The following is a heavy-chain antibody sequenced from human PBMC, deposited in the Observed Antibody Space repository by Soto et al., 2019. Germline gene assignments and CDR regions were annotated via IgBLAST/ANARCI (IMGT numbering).Heavy chain of an antibody. CDR1: GGSFSGYY. D-gene: IGHD3-3*01. V-gene: IGHV4-34*11. CDR3: ARDFAYFDS. J-gene: IGHJ4*02. CDR2: VYHTGRT. Sequence: SETLSLTCAVYGGSFSGYYWSWIRQPPGKGLEWIGYVYHTGRTSYNPSLKSRVSISMDTSKNRFSLNLDSVTAADTAVYFCARDFAYFDSWGQGTLVTVSS.